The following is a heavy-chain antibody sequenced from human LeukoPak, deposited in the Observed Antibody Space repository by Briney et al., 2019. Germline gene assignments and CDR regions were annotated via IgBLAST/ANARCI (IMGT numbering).Heavy chain of an antibody. CDR2: ISSSGSTI. V-gene: IGHV3-11*01. CDR3: ARDPSLVGATQYYFDY. D-gene: IGHD1-26*01. CDR1: GFTFSDYY. J-gene: IGHJ4*02. Sequence: GGSLRLSCAASGFTFSDYYTSWIRQAPGKGLEWVSYISSSGSTIYYADSVKGRFTISRDNAKNSLYLQMNSLRAEDTAVYYCARDPSLVGATQYYFDYWGQGTLVTVSS.